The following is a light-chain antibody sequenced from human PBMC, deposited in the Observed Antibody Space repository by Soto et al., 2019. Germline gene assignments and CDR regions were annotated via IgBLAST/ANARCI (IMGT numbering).Light chain of an antibody. CDR2: GAS. J-gene: IGKJ1*01. V-gene: IGKV3-20*01. CDR3: QQYGSSPTWT. CDR1: QSVSSN. Sequence: DILMTQSPATLSVSTGDRATLSCRASQSVSSNLAWYQQKPGQAPRLLIYGASTRATGIPVRFSGSGSGTDFTLTISRLEPEDFAVYYCQQYGSSPTWTFGQGTKVDIK.